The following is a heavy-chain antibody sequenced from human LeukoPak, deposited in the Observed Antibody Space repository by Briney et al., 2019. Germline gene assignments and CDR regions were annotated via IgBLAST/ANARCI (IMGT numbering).Heavy chain of an antibody. CDR1: GYTFSSYG. V-gene: IGHV1-46*01. Sequence: ASVKASCKASGYTFSSYGINWVRQAPGQGLEWMGIINPSGGSTSYAQKFQGRVTMTRDTSTSTVYMELSSLRSEDTAVYYCARGEWGNNAMAYYFDDRGQGTLVTVSS. D-gene: IGHD1/OR15-1a*01. J-gene: IGHJ4*02. CDR2: INPSGGST. CDR3: ARGEWGNNAMAYYFDD.